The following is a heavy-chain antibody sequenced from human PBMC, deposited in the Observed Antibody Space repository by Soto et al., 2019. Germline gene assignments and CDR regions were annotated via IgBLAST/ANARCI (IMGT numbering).Heavy chain of an antibody. J-gene: IGHJ4*02. CDR2: IWIDGSEK. D-gene: IGHD2-21*01. Sequence: QVQLVESGGGVVQPGRSLRLSCATSGFTFDSYGMHWVRQAPGKGLEWVAVIWIDGSEKYYADSVKGRFTISRDNSKNTLYLQMNSLRAEDTAIYYCARGKIVLGAYYFENWGQGALVTVSS. V-gene: IGHV3-33*01. CDR3: ARGKIVLGAYYFEN. CDR1: GFTFDSYG.